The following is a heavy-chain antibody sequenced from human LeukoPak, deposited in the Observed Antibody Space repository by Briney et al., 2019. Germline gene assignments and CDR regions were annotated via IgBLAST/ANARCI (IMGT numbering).Heavy chain of an antibody. CDR1: GFTFSSYW. CDR3: ARDNDGDLDY. CDR2: MKQDGSEK. J-gene: IGHJ4*02. D-gene: IGHD4-17*01. V-gene: IGHV3-7*01. Sequence: PGGSLRLSCATSGFTFSSYWVAWVRQAPGKGPEWVANMKQDGSEKYYVDSVKGRFTISRDNAKNSLFLQMNILRAEDTAVYYCARDNDGDLDYWGQGTLVTVSS.